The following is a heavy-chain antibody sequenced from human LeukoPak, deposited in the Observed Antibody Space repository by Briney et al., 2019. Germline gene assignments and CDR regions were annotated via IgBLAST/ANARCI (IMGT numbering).Heavy chain of an antibody. D-gene: IGHD2-2*01. J-gene: IGHJ4*02. CDR1: GFTFSTYT. CDR3: ARGYQRPDY. CDR2: ISSSSNNI. Sequence: GGSLRLSCAASGFTFSTYTMNWARQAPGKGLEWVSSISSSSNNINYADSVKGRFTISRDNAMTSVHLQMNSLRVEDMAVYYCARGYQRPDYWGEGTLITVS. V-gene: IGHV3-21*01.